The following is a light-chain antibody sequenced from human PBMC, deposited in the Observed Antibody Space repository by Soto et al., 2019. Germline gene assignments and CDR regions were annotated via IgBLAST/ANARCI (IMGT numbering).Light chain of an antibody. V-gene: IGLV1-51*01. CDR2: DNN. CDR3: GTWDSSLSVVV. CDR1: SSNIGNNY. J-gene: IGLJ7*01. Sequence: QSVLTQPPSVSAAPGQRVNISCSGSSSNIGNNYVSWYQQLPGTAPKLLIYDNNKRPSGIPDRFSGSKSGTSATLGITGLQTEDEADYYCGTWDSSLSVVVFGGGTQLTVL.